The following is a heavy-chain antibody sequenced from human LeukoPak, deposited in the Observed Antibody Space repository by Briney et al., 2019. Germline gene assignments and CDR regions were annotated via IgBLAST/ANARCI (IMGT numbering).Heavy chain of an antibody. J-gene: IGHJ4*02. Sequence: PGGSLRLSCAASGFTFSSYAMSWVRQAPGKGLEWVSFISSSSSTKYYADSVKGRFTISRDNAKNSLYLQMNSLRDEDTAVYYCARDRSEYYYGSGSSDYWGQGTLVTVSS. D-gene: IGHD3-10*01. V-gene: IGHV3-48*02. CDR1: GFTFSSYA. CDR2: ISSSSSTK. CDR3: ARDRSEYYYGSGSSDY.